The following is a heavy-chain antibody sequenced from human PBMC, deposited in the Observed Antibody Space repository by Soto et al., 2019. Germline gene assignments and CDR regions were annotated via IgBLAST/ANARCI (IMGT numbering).Heavy chain of an antibody. V-gene: IGHV4-34*01. J-gene: IGHJ6*02. CDR3: ARATVVLWFGELWNYYYGMDV. CDR2: INHSGST. D-gene: IGHD3-10*01. CDR1: GGSVRGYY. Sequence: SETLSLTCAVYGGSVRGYYWSWIRQPPGKGLEWIGEINHSGSTNYNPSLKSRVTISVDTSKNQFSLKLSSVTAADTAVYYCARATVVLWFGELWNYYYGMDVWGQGTTVTVSS.